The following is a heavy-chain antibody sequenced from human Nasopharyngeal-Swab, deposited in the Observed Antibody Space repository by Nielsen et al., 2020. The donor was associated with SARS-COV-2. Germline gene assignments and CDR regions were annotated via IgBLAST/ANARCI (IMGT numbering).Heavy chain of an antibody. CDR1: GYTFIHYY. CDR2: INPNTGGT. D-gene: IGHD1-26*01. Sequence: ASVKVSCKPSGYTFIHYYIHWVRQAPGQGLEWMGWINPNTGGTNYAQKFQGRVTMTRDTPISTAYMELSRLRSDDTAVYYFARGGTYYFDYWGQGALVTVSS. J-gene: IGHJ4*02. CDR3: ARGGTYYFDY. V-gene: IGHV1-2*02.